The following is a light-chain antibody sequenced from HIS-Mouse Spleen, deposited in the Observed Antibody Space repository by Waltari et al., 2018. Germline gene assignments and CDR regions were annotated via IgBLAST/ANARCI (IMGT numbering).Light chain of an antibody. J-gene: IGLJ3*02. Sequence: QSALTQPASVSGSPGQSITISCTGTSSDVGSYNLVSWYQQHPGKAPKLMIYEGSKRHSGVSNRFSGSKSGNTASLTISGLKAEDEADYYCCSYAGSITWVFGGGTKLTVL. CDR2: EGS. V-gene: IGLV2-23*01. CDR1: SSDVGSYNL. CDR3: CSYAGSITWV.